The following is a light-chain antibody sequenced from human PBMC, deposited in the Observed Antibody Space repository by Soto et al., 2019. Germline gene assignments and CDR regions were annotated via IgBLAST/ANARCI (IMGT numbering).Light chain of an antibody. CDR2: DAS. Sequence: DIQMTQSPSTLSASVGDRVTITCRASQSISSWLAWYQQKPGKAPKLLIYDASSLESGVPSRFSGSGSGTEFTLTISSLQPDDFATYYCQQYTWTFGQGTKVDNK. J-gene: IGKJ1*01. CDR1: QSISSW. CDR3: QQYTWT. V-gene: IGKV1-5*01.